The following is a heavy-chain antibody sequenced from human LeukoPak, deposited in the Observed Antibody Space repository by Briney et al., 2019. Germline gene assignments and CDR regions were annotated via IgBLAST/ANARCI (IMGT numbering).Heavy chain of an antibody. CDR3: AREHSSPHYFDY. CDR2: IYSGGST. Sequence: PGGSLRLSCAASGFTVGSNYMSWVRQAPGKGLEWVSVIYSGGSTYYADSVEGRFTISRDNSKNTLYLQMNSLRAEDTAVYYCAREHSSPHYFDYWGQGTLVTVSS. CDR1: GFTVGSNY. V-gene: IGHV3-53*01. D-gene: IGHD3-22*01. J-gene: IGHJ4*02.